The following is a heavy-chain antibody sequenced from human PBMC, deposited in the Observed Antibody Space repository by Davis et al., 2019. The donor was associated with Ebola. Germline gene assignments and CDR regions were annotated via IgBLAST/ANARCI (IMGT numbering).Heavy chain of an antibody. J-gene: IGHJ6*04. Sequence: ASVKVSCKPSGSAFTGYYMNWVRQAPGQGLEWMGRINPNSGGTNYAQKFQGRVTITADESTSTVYMELRSLRSEDTALYYCARGYGSGSYYTHVDVWGKGTTVTVAS. CDR2: INPNSGGT. V-gene: IGHV1-2*06. CDR1: GSAFTGYY. CDR3: ARGYGSGSYYTHVDV. D-gene: IGHD3-10*01.